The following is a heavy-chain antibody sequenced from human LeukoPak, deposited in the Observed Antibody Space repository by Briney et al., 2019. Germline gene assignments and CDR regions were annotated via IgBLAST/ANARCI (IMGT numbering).Heavy chain of an antibody. CDR3: ARDIVATIETDFDY. J-gene: IGHJ4*02. D-gene: IGHD5-12*01. CDR2: ISGSGGST. CDR1: GFTFSSYA. V-gene: IGHV3-23*01. Sequence: PGGSLRLSCAASGFTFSSYAMSWVRQAPGKGLEWVSAISGSGGSTYYADSVKGRFTISRDNSKNTLYLQMNSLRAEDTAVYYCARDIVATIETDFDYWGQGTLVTVSS.